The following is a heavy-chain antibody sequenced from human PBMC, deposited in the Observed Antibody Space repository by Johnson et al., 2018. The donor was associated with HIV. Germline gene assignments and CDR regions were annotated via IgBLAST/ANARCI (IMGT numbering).Heavy chain of an antibody. D-gene: IGHD6-6*01. CDR3: ARVAQSIAARPEAFDI. V-gene: IGHV3-30*04. CDR1: GFTFSSYA. J-gene: IGHJ3*02. Sequence: VQLVESGGGVVQPGRSLRLSCAASGFTFSSYAMHWVRQAPGKGLEWVAVISYDGSNKYYADSVKGRFTISRDNSKNSLDLEMNSLRAEDTAVYYCARVAQSIAARPEAFDIWGQGTMVTVSS. CDR2: ISYDGSNK.